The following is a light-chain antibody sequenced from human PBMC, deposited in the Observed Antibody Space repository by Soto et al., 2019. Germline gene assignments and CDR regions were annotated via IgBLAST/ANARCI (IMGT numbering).Light chain of an antibody. Sequence: QSVLTQPASVSGSPGQSITISCTGTSSDVGLYNYVCWYQHHPGKAPKLVIYEVTNRPSGVSNRFSGSKSGNTASLTISGLQAEDEADYYCSSFRSGSTLVFGGGTQLTVL. CDR3: SSFRSGSTLV. J-gene: IGLJ2*01. CDR2: EVT. CDR1: SSDVGLYNY. V-gene: IGLV2-14*01.